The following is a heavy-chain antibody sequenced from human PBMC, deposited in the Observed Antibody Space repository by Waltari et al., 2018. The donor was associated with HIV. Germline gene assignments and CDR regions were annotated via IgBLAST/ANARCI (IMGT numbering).Heavy chain of an antibody. D-gene: IGHD5-18*01. CDR2: ISSSSSYI. CDR3: ARDGDGFWDTAMGDDAFDI. Sequence: LEWVSSISSSSSYIYYADSVKGRFTISRDNAKNSLYLQMNSLRAEDTAVYYCARDGDGFWDTAMGDDAFDIWGQGTMVTVSS. J-gene: IGHJ3*02. V-gene: IGHV3-21*01.